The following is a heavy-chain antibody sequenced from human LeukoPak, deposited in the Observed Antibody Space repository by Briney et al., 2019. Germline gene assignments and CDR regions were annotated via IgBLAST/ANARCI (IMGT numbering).Heavy chain of an antibody. V-gene: IGHV4-34*01. CDR2: INHSGST. D-gene: IGHD3-22*01. Sequence: PSETLSLTCAVYGGSFSGYYWSWIRQPPGKGLEWIGEINHSGSTNYNPSLKSRVTISVDTSKNQFSLKLSSVTAADTAVYYCARESHYYYDSSGYPEFDYWGQGTLVTVPS. CDR3: ARESHYYYDSSGYPEFDY. J-gene: IGHJ4*02. CDR1: GGSFSGYY.